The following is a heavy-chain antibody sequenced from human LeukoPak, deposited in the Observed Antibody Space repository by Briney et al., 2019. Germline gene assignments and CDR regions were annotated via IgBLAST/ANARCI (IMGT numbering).Heavy chain of an antibody. CDR3: SLEMGYGPPHFDY. V-gene: IGHV3-23*01. J-gene: IGHJ4*02. Sequence: GGSLRLSCAASGFTFSSYAMSWVRQAPGKGLEWVSGISGSGGSTYYAESVKGRFTVSRDNSKETLYLQMNRLRAEDTAVYYCSLEMGYGPPHFDYWGQGTLVTVSS. CDR1: GFTFSSYA. CDR2: ISGSGGST. D-gene: IGHD5-18*01.